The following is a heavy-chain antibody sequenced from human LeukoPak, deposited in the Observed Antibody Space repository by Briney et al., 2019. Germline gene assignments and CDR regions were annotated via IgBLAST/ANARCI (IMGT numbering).Heavy chain of an antibody. CDR3: ARDRDWLRDFDY. J-gene: IGHJ4*02. Sequence: GGSLRLSCAASGFSFKDYAMHWVRQSPGKGLEWVAVTSYDESTKCYVDSVRGRFTISRDNSKNTLFLQMNSLRDEDTAFYYCARDRDWLRDFDYWGQGTLVTVSS. CDR2: TSYDESTK. D-gene: IGHD5-12*01. CDR1: GFSFKDYA. V-gene: IGHV3-30*04.